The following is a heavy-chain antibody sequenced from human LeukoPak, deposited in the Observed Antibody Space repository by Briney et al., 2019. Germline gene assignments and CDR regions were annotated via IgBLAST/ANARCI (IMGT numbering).Heavy chain of an antibody. Sequence: PGRSLRLSCAASGFTFDDSAMHWIRQAPGKGLEWVSGISWNNGSRGYADSVKGRFTISRDNAKNSLYLQVNSLRTEDTALYYCAKAVGSFWSGYQTVNNWIDSWGQGTLVTVSS. V-gene: IGHV3-9*01. CDR3: AKAVGSFWSGYQTVNNWIDS. D-gene: IGHD3-3*01. J-gene: IGHJ5*01. CDR2: ISWNNGSR. CDR1: GFTFDDSA.